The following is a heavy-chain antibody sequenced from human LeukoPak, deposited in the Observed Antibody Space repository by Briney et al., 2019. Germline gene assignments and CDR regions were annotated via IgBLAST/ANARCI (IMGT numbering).Heavy chain of an antibody. CDR2: INHSGST. J-gene: IGHJ4*02. CDR3: ARVGGIAAAGIDY. D-gene: IGHD6-13*01. V-gene: IGHV4-34*01. CDR1: GGSFSGYY. Sequence: SETLSLTCAVYGGSFSGYYWSWIRQPPGKGLEWIGEINHSGSTNYNPSLKSRVTISVDTSKNQFSLKLSSVTAADTAVCYCARVGGIAAAGIDYWGQGTLVTVSS.